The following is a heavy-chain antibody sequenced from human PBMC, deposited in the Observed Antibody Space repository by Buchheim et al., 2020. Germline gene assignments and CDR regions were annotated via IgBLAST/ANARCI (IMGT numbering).Heavy chain of an antibody. J-gene: IGHJ4*02. CDR1: GFTFSSYG. CDR3: ARDESTSAWFYLDY. CDR2: IWSDGNKK. Sequence: QVQLVESGGGVVQPGRSLRLSCAPSGFTFSSYGMHWVRQVPGKGLEWVAVIWSDGNKKCYADSVKGRFTIFRDNSRNTLYLQMDSLRVEDTGVYYCARDESTSAWFYLDYWGQGIL. V-gene: IGHV3-33*01. D-gene: IGHD6-19*01.